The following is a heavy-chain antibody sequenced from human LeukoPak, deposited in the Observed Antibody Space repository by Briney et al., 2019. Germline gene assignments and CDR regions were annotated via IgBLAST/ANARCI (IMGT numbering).Heavy chain of an antibody. CDR2: IKQDGSEK. CDR1: GFTFSSYW. CDR3: AKTRWELLS. J-gene: IGHJ5*02. D-gene: IGHD1-26*01. Sequence: GGSLRLSCAASGFTFSSYWMSWVRQAPGKGLEWVANIKQDGSEKYYADSVKGRFTISRDNSKNTLYLQMNSLRVEDTAIYYCAKTRWELLSWGQGTLVTVSS. V-gene: IGHV3-7*03.